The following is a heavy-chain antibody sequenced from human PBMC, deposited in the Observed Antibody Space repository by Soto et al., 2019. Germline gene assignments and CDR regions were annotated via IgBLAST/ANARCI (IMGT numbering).Heavy chain of an antibody. J-gene: IGHJ3*02. CDR2: IVVGSGNT. Sequence: QMQLVQSGPEVKKPGTSVKVSCKASGFTFTSSAVQWVRQARGHRLEWIGWIVVGSGNTNYAQKFQERVTITRDMSTSTAYMELSSLRSEDTAVYYCAASGYYDDAFDIWGQGTMVTVSS. V-gene: IGHV1-58*01. D-gene: IGHD3-3*01. CDR1: GFTFTSSA. CDR3: AASGYYDDAFDI.